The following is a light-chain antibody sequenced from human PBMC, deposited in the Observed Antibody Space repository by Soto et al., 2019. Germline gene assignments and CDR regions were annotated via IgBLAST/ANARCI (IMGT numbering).Light chain of an antibody. V-gene: IGKV3-20*01. CDR1: QSVRSRY. J-gene: IGKJ2*01. CDR3: QQYSDSPYT. Sequence: VVTQSPGTLSLSLGERATLSCRTSQSVRSRYLAWYQQKPGQAHTLLIYDASSRPGGIPDRFIGSGSGTDFTLTISRLEPEDFAVYYCQQYSDSPYTFGQGTKLEIK. CDR2: DAS.